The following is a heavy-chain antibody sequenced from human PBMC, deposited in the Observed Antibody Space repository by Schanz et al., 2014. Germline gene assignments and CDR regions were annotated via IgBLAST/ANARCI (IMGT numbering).Heavy chain of an antibody. CDR2: ISASGGDT. CDR3: AKVRYSSGWRGDYFDE. CDR1: GFAISSYG. V-gene: IGHV3-23*04. J-gene: IGHJ4*02. D-gene: IGHD6-25*01. Sequence: EVQLVESGGGWVQPGGSLRLSCLASGFAISSYGMNWLRQAPGKGLEWLSVISASGGDTYYADSVKGRFTISRDNSKNTLYLQMNSLRAEDTAVYYCAKVRYSSGWRGDYFDEWGQGTLVTVAS.